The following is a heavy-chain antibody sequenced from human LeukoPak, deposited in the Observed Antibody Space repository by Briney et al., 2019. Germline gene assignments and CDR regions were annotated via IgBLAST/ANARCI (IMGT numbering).Heavy chain of an antibody. CDR1: GYTFTSYY. CDR2: INPSGGGT. CDR3: ARDLIAAAAGAVLYYFDY. V-gene: IGHV1-46*01. D-gene: IGHD6-13*01. Sequence: ASVKVSCKASGYTFTSYYMHWVRQAPGQGLEWMGIINPSGGGTSYAQKFQGRVTMTRDTSTSTVYMELSSLRSEDTAVYYCARDLIAAAAGAVLYYFDYWGQGTLVTVSS. J-gene: IGHJ4*02.